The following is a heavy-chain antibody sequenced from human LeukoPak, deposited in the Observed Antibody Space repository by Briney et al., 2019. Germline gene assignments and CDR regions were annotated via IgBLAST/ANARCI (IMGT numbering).Heavy chain of an antibody. Sequence: GASVKVSCKASGYTFTSYDINWVRQATGQGLEWMGWMNPNSGNTGYAEKFQGRVTMTRNTSISTAYMELSSLRSEDTAVYYCARDDCSTTYCYAYWGQGTLVTVSS. CDR1: GYTFTSYD. D-gene: IGHD2-2*01. V-gene: IGHV1-8*01. J-gene: IGHJ4*02. CDR2: MNPNSGNT. CDR3: ARDDCSTTYCYAY.